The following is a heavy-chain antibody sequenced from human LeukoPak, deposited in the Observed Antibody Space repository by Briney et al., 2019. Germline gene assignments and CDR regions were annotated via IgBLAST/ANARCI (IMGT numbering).Heavy chain of an antibody. Sequence: ASVKVSCKASGYTFTSYYMHWVRQAPGQGLEWMGIINPSGGSTSYAQKFQGRVTMTRDMSTSTVYMELSSLRSEDTAVYYCARGVPSGTYYDILTAYSPDEFDYWGQGTLVTVSS. CDR3: ARGVPSGTYYDILTAYSPDEFDY. CDR1: GYTFTSYY. V-gene: IGHV1-46*01. CDR2: INPSGGST. J-gene: IGHJ4*02. D-gene: IGHD3-9*01.